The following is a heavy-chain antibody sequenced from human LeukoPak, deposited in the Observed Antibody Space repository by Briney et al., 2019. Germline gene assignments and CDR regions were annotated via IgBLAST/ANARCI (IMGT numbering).Heavy chain of an antibody. CDR2: INPSGGST. J-gene: IGHJ4*02. V-gene: IGHV1-46*01. CDR3: ARESNWGPNFDY. D-gene: IGHD7-27*01. Sequence: ASVKVSCKASGGTFSSYAISWVRQAPGQGLEWMGIINPSGGSTTYAQKFQGRVTMTRDTSTTTVYMDLSSLRSEDTAVYYCARESNWGPNFDYWGQGTLVTVSS. CDR1: GGTFSSYA.